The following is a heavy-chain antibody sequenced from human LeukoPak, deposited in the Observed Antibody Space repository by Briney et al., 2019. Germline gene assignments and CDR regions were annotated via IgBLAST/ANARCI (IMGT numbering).Heavy chain of an antibody. J-gene: IGHJ4*02. D-gene: IGHD1-1*01. CDR1: GFTCNKDW. CDR3: ARYRDGTPSAHNPY. Sequence: GGSLGRSCAVSGFTCNKDWMTWVRQVPGRGLKCVANINQDGSEKNYVDSVKGRFTISRDNAKNSLYLQMNSLRAEDTAVYYCARYRDGTPSAHNPYWGQGTLVTVSS. V-gene: IGHV3-7*01. CDR2: INQDGSEK.